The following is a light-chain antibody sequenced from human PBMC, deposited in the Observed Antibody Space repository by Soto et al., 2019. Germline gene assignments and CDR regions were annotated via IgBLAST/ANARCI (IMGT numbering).Light chain of an antibody. Sequence: DIQMTQSPSSLSASVGDRVTITCRASQSISSYLNWYQQKPGKAPKLLIYAASSLQSGVPSRFSGSGSGTDLTLTISSLQPEDFATYYCQQSYSTRWTVGQGTKVEIK. CDR2: AAS. CDR1: QSISSY. CDR3: QQSYSTRWT. J-gene: IGKJ1*01. V-gene: IGKV1-39*01.